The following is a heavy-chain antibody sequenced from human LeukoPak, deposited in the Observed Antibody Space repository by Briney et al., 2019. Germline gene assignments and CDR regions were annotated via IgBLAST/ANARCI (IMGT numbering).Heavy chain of an antibody. CDR2: ISSSSSYT. Sequence: GGSLRLSCAASGFTFSDYYMSWIRQAPGKGLEWVSYISSSSSYTNYADSVKGRFTISRDNAKNSLYLQMNSLRAEDTAVYYCARARYCSGGSYRGRINWFDPWGQGTLVTVSS. J-gene: IGHJ5*02. D-gene: IGHD2-15*01. V-gene: IGHV3-11*06. CDR3: ARARYCSGGSYRGRINWFDP. CDR1: GFTFSDYY.